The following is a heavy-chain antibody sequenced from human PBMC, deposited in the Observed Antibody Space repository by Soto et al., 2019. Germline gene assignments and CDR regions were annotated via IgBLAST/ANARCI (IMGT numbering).Heavy chain of an antibody. CDR3: ARVVGYDFWSGYSHPPYYYYYGMDV. Sequence: ASVNVSCKASGYTFTSYGISWVRRAPGEGLEWMGWISAYNGNTNYAQKLQGRVTMTTDTSTSTAYMELRSLRSDDTAVYYCARVVGYDFWSGYSHPPYYYYYGMDVWGQGTTDTVSS. CDR1: GYTFTSYG. J-gene: IGHJ6*02. V-gene: IGHV1-18*01. CDR2: ISAYNGNT. D-gene: IGHD3-3*01.